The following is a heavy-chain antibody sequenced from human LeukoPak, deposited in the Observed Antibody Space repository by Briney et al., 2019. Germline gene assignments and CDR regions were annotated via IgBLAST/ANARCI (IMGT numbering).Heavy chain of an antibody. V-gene: IGHV3-7*02. CDR3: ASTVVGHMNDY. J-gene: IGHJ4*02. CDR1: GFIFSTYW. D-gene: IGHD6-19*01. CDR2: IKQDGSEK. Sequence: GGSLRLSCEASGFIFSTYWMSWVRQAPGKGLEWVANIKQDGSEKYYVDSVKGRFTISRDNAKKSLYLQMNSLRAEDTAVYYCASTVVGHMNDYWGQGTLVTVSS.